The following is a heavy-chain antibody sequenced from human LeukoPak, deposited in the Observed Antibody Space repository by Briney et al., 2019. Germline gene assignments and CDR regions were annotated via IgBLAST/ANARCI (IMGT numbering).Heavy chain of an antibody. CDR2: IYHSGST. CDR1: GDSISKYY. Sequence: PSETLSLTCIVSGDSISKYYWSWIRQPPGKGLEWIGYIYHSGSTNYNPSLKSRVTISADTSKNQFSLKLSSVTAADTAVYYCASRYCTNGVCYPLVTWGQGTLVTVSS. D-gene: IGHD2-8*01. CDR3: ASRYCTNGVCYPLVT. V-gene: IGHV4-59*08. J-gene: IGHJ1*01.